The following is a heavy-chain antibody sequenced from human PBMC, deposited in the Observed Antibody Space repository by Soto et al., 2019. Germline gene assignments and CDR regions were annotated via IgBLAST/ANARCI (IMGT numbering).Heavy chain of an antibody. J-gene: IGHJ6*02. CDR3: ARHDCISTSCYYYYYGMDV. CDR1: GYTFTRSG. Sequence: GASVKVSCKASGYTFTRSGISWVRQAPGQGLEWMGGIIPIFGTANYAQKFQGRVTITADESTSTAYMELSSLRSDDTAVYYCARHDCISTSCYYYYYGMDVWGQGTTVTVSS. V-gene: IGHV1-69*13. CDR2: IIPIFGTA. D-gene: IGHD2-2*01.